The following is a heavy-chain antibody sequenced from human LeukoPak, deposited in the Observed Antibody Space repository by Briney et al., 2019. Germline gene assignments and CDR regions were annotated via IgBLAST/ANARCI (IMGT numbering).Heavy chain of an antibody. D-gene: IGHD6-19*01. V-gene: IGHV3-9*01. CDR2: INWNSDNI. CDR3: AKVGSGWSSDY. Sequence: PGRSLRLSCAASGFTFDDYAMHWVRQAPGKGLEWVSGINWNSDNIGYADSVKGRFTISRDNAKNSLYLQMNSLRADDTAVYYCAKVGSGWSSDYWGQGTLVTVSS. J-gene: IGHJ4*02. CDR1: GFTFDDYA.